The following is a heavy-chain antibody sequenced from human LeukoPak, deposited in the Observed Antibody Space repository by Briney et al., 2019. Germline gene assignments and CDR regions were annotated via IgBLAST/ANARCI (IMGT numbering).Heavy chain of an antibody. V-gene: IGHV4-38-2*01. CDR2: IYHSGIT. D-gene: IGHD4-11*01. J-gene: IGHJ4*02. Sequence: SETLSLTCAVSGYSISSGYYWGWIRQPPGKGLEWIGSIYHSGITYYNPSLKSRVTISVDTSKNQFSLKLSSVTAADTAVYYCASRLPTTVTTGDSTDYWGQGTLVTVSS. CDR3: ASRLPTTVTTGDSTDY. CDR1: GYSISSGYY.